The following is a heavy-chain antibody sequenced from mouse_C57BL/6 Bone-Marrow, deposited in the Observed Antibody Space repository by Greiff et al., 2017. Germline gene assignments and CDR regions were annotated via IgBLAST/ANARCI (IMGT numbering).Heavy chain of an antibody. CDR2: INPYNGGT. J-gene: IGHJ2*01. Sequence: EVQGVASGPVLVKPGASVKMSCKASGYTFPDYYMTWVKQSHGKSLEWIGVINPYNGGTSYTQKFKGKATLTVDKSSSTAYMELNSLTSEDSAVYDCARGGDGNYGGFCDYWGQGTTLTVSS. CDR3: ARGGDGNYGGFCDY. CDR1: GYTFPDYY. V-gene: IGHV1-19*01. D-gene: IGHD2-1*01.